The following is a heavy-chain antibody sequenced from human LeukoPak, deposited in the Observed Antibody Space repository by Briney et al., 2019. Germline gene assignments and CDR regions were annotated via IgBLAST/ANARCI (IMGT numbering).Heavy chain of an antibody. D-gene: IGHD3-3*01. CDR3: ARENDFWSGYHDY. CDR1: GYTFTGYY. CDR2: INPNSGGT. V-gene: IGHV1-2*02. Sequence: ASVKVSCKASGYTFTGYYMHWVRQAPGRGLEWMGWINPNSGGTNYAQKFQGRVAMARDTSISTAYMELSRLRSDDTAVYYCARENDFWSGYHDYWGQGTLVTVSS. J-gene: IGHJ4*02.